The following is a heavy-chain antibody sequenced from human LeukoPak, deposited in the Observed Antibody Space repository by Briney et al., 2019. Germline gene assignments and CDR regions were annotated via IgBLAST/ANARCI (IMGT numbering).Heavy chain of an antibody. Sequence: GGSLRLSCAASGFTFSSYGMHWVRQAPGKGLDWVAFIHHDGSNKYYAACVRGRFTISRDNSKNTLYLQMNSLRAEDTAVYFCAKGDKMLTWRRTYNRFDPWGQGTLVTVSS. D-gene: IGHD3-16*01. V-gene: IGHV3-30*02. J-gene: IGHJ5*02. CDR1: GFTFSSYG. CDR3: AKGDKMLTWRRTYNRFDP. CDR2: IHHDGSNK.